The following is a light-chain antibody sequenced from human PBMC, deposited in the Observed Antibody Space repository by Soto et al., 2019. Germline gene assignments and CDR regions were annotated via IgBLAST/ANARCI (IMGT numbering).Light chain of an antibody. CDR3: CAYARSGTFVR. Sequence: QSALTQPASVSGSPGQSITISCTGASSDVGTFDHVSWYQQHPGKAPLLIIYEGTKRPSGVSDRVSGSESDNTASLTISGLQAEDEADYYCCAYARSGTFVRFGGGIKLTVL. CDR1: SSDVGTFDH. J-gene: IGLJ2*01. V-gene: IGLV2-23*03. CDR2: EGT.